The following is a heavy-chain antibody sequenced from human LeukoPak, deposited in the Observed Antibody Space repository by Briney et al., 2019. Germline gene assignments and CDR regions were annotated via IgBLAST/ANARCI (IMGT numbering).Heavy chain of an antibody. CDR2: IYSGGST. Sequence: GGSLRLSCAASGFTVSSNYMSWVRQAPGKGLEWVSVIYSGGSTYYADSVKGRFTISRDNSKNTLYLQMNSLRAEDTAVYYCARESPYYYDSSGYYYHWGQGTLVTVSS. V-gene: IGHV3-66*01. CDR1: GFTVSSNY. CDR3: ARESPYYYDSSGYYYH. D-gene: IGHD3-22*01. J-gene: IGHJ5*02.